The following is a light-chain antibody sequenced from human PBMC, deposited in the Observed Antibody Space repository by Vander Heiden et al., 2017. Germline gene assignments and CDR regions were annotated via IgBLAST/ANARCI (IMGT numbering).Light chain of an antibody. CDR2: SNN. Sequence: QSVVTQPPSASAPPGQWVTTPFSGTRSNIGSTTVNWYQHLPGSAPQLLIYSNNQRPSGVPDRFSGSKSGTSGSLAISGLRSEDEADYFCATWDDSLNGPVFGGGTKLTIL. CDR3: ATWDDSLNGPV. CDR1: RSNIGSTT. V-gene: IGLV1-44*01. J-gene: IGLJ2*01.